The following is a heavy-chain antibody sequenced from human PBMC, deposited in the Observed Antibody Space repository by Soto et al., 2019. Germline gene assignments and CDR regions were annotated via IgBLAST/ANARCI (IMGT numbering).Heavy chain of an antibody. D-gene: IGHD3-22*01. J-gene: IGHJ4*02. Sequence: PGGSLRLSCAASGFTFSSYAMHWVRQAPGKGLEWVAVISYDGSNKYYADSVRGRFTISRDNSKNTLYLQMNSLRAEDTAVYYCARQYYYDSSGLDHWGQGTLVTVSS. CDR1: GFTFSSYA. CDR3: ARQYYYDSSGLDH. V-gene: IGHV3-30-3*01. CDR2: ISYDGSNK.